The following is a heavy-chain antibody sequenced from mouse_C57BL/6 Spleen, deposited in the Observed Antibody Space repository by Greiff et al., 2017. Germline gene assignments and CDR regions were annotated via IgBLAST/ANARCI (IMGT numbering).Heavy chain of an antibody. J-gene: IGHJ2*01. Sequence: EVHLVESGPGLVKPSQSLSLTCSVTGYSITSGYYWNWIRQFPGNKLEWMGYISYDGSNNYNPSLKNRISITRDTSKNQFFLKLNSVTTEDTATYYCARVGDGYYGDYWGQGTTLTVSS. V-gene: IGHV3-6*01. CDR2: ISYDGSN. CDR3: ARVGDGYYGDY. D-gene: IGHD2-3*01. CDR1: GYSITSGYY.